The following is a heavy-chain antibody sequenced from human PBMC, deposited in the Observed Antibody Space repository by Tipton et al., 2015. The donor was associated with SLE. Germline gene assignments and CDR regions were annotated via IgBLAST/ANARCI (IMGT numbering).Heavy chain of an antibody. J-gene: IGHJ6*02. CDR2: IYYSWST. CDR3: ARDPAARRGMDV. V-gene: IGHV4-59*12. CDR1: GGSISSYY. D-gene: IGHD6-6*01. Sequence: TLSLTCTVSGGSISSYYWSWIRQPPGKGLEWIGYIYYSWSTNYNPSLKSRVIISVDTSKNQFSLKLSSVTAADTAVYYCARDPAARRGMDVWGQGTTVTVSS.